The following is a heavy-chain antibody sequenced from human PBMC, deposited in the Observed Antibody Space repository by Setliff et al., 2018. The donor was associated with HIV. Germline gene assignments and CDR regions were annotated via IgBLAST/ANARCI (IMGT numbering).Heavy chain of an antibody. Sequence: ASVKVSCKASGYTFTSYGISWVRQAPGQGLEWMGWISAYNGNTNYAQKFQGRVTITRDTSASTVYMELSSLKSEDTAVYYCARAYIYGHGNYYAMDVWGQGTTVTVSS. J-gene: IGHJ6*02. CDR2: ISAYNGNT. CDR3: ARAYIYGHGNYYAMDV. CDR1: GYTFTSYG. V-gene: IGHV1-18*01. D-gene: IGHD5-18*01.